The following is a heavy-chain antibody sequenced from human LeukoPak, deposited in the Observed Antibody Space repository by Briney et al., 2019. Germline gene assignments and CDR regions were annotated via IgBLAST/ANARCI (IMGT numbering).Heavy chain of an antibody. Sequence: SETLSLTCTVSGVSISSYYMSWVRQAPGKGLEWIEYIYYSGSTNYNPSLKSRVTISVGTSKNQFSLKLNSVTAADTAVYYCARDSEHNYGFDFWGQGTLVTVSS. CDR3: ARDSEHNYGFDF. V-gene: IGHV4-59*01. J-gene: IGHJ4*02. CDR2: IYYSGST. D-gene: IGHD5-18*01. CDR1: GVSISSYY.